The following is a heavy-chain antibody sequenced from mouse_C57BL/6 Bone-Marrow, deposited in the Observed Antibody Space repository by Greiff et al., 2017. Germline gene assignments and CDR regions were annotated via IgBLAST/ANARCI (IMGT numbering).Heavy chain of an antibody. CDR3: AKNDDYDAWFAY. D-gene: IGHD2-4*01. CDR1: GFSLTSYG. J-gene: IGHJ3*01. V-gene: IGHV2-5*01. CDR2: IWRGGST. Sequence: VKLVESGPGLVQPSQSLSITCTVSGFSLTSYGVHWVRQSPGKGLEWLGVIWRGGSTDYNAAFMSRLSITKDNSKSQVFFKMNSLQADDTAIYYCAKNDDYDAWFAYWGQGTLVTVSA.